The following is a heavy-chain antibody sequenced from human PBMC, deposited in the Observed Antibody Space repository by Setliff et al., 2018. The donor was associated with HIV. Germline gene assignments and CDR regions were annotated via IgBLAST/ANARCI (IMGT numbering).Heavy chain of an antibody. CDR3: TKDRLSGWASDC. J-gene: IGHJ4*02. CDR2: IRHDGSEE. D-gene: IGHD6-19*01. V-gene: IGHV3-30*02. CDR1: GFTFSSYG. Sequence: PGGSLRLSCAASGFTFSSYGMHWVRQAPGKGLEWVTFIRHDGSEEYYVDSVKGRFTISRDNAKNSVYLQMNSLRVEDTAMYYCTKDRLSGWASDCWGQGTLVTVSS.